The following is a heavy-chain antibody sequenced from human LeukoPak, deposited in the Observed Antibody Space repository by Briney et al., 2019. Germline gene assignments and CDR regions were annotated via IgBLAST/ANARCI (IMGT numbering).Heavy chain of an antibody. CDR3: AKDLEVGVAVAGY. CDR2: ISYDGSNK. CDR1: GFTFSSYG. J-gene: IGHJ4*02. Sequence: PGRSLRLSCAASGFTFSSYGMHWVRQAPGKGLEWVAVISYDGSNKYYADSVKGRFTISRDNSKNTLYLQMSSLRAEDTAVYYCAKDLEVGVAVAGYWGQGTLVTVSS. D-gene: IGHD6-19*01. V-gene: IGHV3-30*18.